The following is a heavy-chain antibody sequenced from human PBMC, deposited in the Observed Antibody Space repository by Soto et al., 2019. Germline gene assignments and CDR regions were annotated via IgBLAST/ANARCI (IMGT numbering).Heavy chain of an antibody. CDR3: ARMGYSYGFAQLYFDY. D-gene: IGHD5-18*01. CDR2: IYYSGST. CDR1: GGSISSGDYY. V-gene: IGHV4-30-4*01. J-gene: IGHJ4*02. Sequence: SETLSLTCTVSGGSISSGDYYWSWIRQPPGKGLEWIGYIYYSGSTYYNPSLKSRVTISVDTSKNQFSLKLSSVNAADTAVYYCARMGYSYGFAQLYFDYWGQGTLVTVS.